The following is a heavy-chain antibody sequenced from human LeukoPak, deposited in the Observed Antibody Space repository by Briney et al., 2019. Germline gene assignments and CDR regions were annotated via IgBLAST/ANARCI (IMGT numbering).Heavy chain of an antibody. CDR2: IYPGDSDT. CDR3: ARHLRNCTNGVCIRLPGGY. V-gene: IGHV5-51*01. J-gene: IGHJ4*02. D-gene: IGHD2-8*01. CDR1: GYNFTSYW. Sequence: GESLKISCKGSGYNFTSYWIGWVRQMPGKGLEWMGTIYPGDSDTRYSPSFQGQVTISADKSISTAYLQWSSLKASDTAMYYCARHLRNCTNGVCIRLPGGYWGQGTLVTVSS.